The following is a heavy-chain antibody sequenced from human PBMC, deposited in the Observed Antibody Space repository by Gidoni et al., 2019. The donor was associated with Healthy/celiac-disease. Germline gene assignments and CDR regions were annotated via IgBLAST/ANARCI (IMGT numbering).Heavy chain of an antibody. CDR3: ARGRDIVVVAAALSDCYGMDV. CDR1: GYTFTSYD. CDR2: MNRNSGHR. V-gene: IGHV1-8*01. Sequence: QVQLVQSGAEVKKPGASVTVSCKASGYTFTSYDIHWVRQATGQGLEWMGGMNRNSGHRGYTKKFQDRVTMTRNTTRSTAYMELSSLRSEERAEYYCARGRDIVVVAAALSDCYGMDVWGQGTTVTVSS. J-gene: IGHJ6*02. D-gene: IGHD2-2*01.